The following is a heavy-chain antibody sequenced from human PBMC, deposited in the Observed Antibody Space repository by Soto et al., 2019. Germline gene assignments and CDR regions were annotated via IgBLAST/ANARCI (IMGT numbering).Heavy chain of an antibody. CDR3: AKNRLARGVAY. CDR1: GFIFSNYA. J-gene: IGHJ4*02. V-gene: IGHV3-23*01. Sequence: EVQLLQSGGGLVQPGGSLRLSCEASGFIFSNYAMSWVRQVPGKGLEWVSDISAGGDNTYYTDSVRGRFTISRDNPKNTVYLQMDSLRAEDTAVYYCAKNRLARGVAYWGQGTLVTVSS. CDR2: ISAGGDNT. D-gene: IGHD3-10*01.